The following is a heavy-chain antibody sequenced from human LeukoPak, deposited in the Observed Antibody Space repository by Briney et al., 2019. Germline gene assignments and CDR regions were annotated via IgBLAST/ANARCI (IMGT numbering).Heavy chain of an antibody. CDR1: GFTFSSYG. CDR2: IRYDGSNK. J-gene: IGHJ4*02. Sequence: HSGGSLRLSCAASGFTFSSYGMHWVRQAPGKGLEWVAFIRYDGSNKYYADSVKGRFTISRDNSKNTPYLQMSSLRAEDTAVYYCAKDLGSYCSGGSCPNFDYWGQGTLVTVSS. V-gene: IGHV3-30*02. CDR3: AKDLGSYCSGGSCPNFDY. D-gene: IGHD2-15*01.